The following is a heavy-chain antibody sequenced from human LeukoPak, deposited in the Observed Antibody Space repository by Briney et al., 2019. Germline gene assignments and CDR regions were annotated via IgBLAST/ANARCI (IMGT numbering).Heavy chain of an antibody. Sequence: GASVKVSCKASGYTFTSYDINWVRQATGQGLEWMGWMNPNSGNTGYAQKFQGRVTITRNTSISTAYMELSSLRSEDTAVYYCARGGYSYGSYYYGSGSYNYWGQGTLVTVSS. CDR3: ARGGYSYGSYYYGSGSYNY. J-gene: IGHJ4*02. CDR1: GYTFTSYD. CDR2: MNPNSGNT. V-gene: IGHV1-8*03. D-gene: IGHD3-10*01.